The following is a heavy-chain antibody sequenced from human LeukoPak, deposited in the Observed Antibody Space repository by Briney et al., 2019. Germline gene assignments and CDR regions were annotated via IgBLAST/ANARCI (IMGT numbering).Heavy chain of an antibody. CDR2: IYYSGST. CDR1: GGSISRGVSY. D-gene: IGHD1-26*01. J-gene: IGHJ5*02. CDR3: ARQKYSGSFNWFDP. Sequence: SGTLSLTGAVSGGSISRGVSYWSWIRQPPGKGLEWFGYIYYSGSTNYNPSLKSRVTISVDTSKNQFSLKLSSVTAADTAVYYCARQKYSGSFNWFDPWGQGTLVTVSS. V-gene: IGHV4-61*08.